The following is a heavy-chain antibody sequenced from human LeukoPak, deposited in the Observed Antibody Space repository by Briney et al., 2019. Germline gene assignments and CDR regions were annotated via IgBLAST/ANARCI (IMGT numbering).Heavy chain of an antibody. J-gene: IGHJ4*02. V-gene: IGHV3-74*01. D-gene: IGHD3-22*01. CDR3: ARSLGSSGYQDY. CDR1: GFTFSSYW. Sequence: QPGGSLRLSCAASGFTFSSYWMHWVRQAPGKGLVWVSRINSDGSSTSYADSVKGRFTISRDNAKNTVYLQMNSLRAEDTAVYYCARSLGSSGYQDYWGQGTQVTVSS. CDR2: INSDGSST.